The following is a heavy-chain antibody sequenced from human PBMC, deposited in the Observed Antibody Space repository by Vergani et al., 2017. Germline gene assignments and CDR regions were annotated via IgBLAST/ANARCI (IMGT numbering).Heavy chain of an antibody. Sequence: QVQLVQSGAEVKKPGASVKVSCKASGYTFTGYYMHWVRQAPGQGLEWMGWINPNSGGTNYAQKFQGRVTMTRDTSISTAYMELSRLRSDDTAVYYCAREVRGVSGPYYYCYGMDGWGQGTTVTVSS. V-gene: IGHV1-2*02. CDR2: INPNSGGT. CDR3: AREVRGVSGPYYYCYGMDG. CDR1: GYTFTGYY. D-gene: IGHD3-10*01. J-gene: IGHJ6*02.